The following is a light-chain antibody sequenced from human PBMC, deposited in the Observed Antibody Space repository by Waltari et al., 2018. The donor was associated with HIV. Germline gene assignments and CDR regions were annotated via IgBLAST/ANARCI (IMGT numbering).Light chain of an antibody. CDR2: DAS. CDR1: QSVNNN. Sequence: EKVMTQSPATLSVSPGERATFTCRASQSVNNNFAWYQQKPGQAPRLLNSDASTRATGIPARFSGSGSGTEFTLTISSLQSEDFAVYCCQQYANWPFTFGQGTRLEIK. V-gene: IGKV3-15*01. J-gene: IGKJ5*01. CDR3: QQYANWPFT.